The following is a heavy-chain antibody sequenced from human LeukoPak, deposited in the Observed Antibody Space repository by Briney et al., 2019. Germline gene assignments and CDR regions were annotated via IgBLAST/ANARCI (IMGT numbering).Heavy chain of an antibody. D-gene: IGHD2-21*02. CDR2: ISAYNGNT. CDR1: GYTFTSYG. J-gene: IGHJ4*02. CDR3: ARGEAYCGGDCPPLVY. V-gene: IGHV1-18*01. Sequence: ASVKVSCEASGYTFTSYGISWVRQAPGQGLEWMGWISAYNGNTNYAQKLQGRVTMTTDTSTSTAYMELRSLRSDDTAVYYCARGEAYCGGDCPPLVYWGQGTLVTVSS.